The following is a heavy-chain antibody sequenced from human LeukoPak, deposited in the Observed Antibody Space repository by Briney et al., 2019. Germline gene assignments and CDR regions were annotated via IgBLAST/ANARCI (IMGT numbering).Heavy chain of an antibody. CDR2: IYYSGST. D-gene: IGHD6-13*01. CDR1: GGSISSYY. J-gene: IGHJ3*02. V-gene: IGHV4-59*01. CDR3: ARDRALWSSSWYDGDAFDI. Sequence: SETLSLTCTVSGGSISSYYWSWIRQPPGKGLEWIGYIYYSGSTNYNPSLKSRVTISVDTSKNQFSLKLSSVTAADTAVYYCARDRALWSSSWYDGDAFDIWGQGTTVTVSS.